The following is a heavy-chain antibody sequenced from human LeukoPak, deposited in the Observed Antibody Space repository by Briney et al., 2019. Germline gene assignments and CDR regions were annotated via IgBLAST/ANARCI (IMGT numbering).Heavy chain of an antibody. J-gene: IGHJ4*02. D-gene: IGHD1-26*01. CDR2: ISSSSSYI. CDR3: ARGDGRGSYKDYYFDY. CDR1: GFTFSIYT. V-gene: IGHV3-21*01. Sequence: GGSLRLSCAASGFTFSIYTINWVRQAPGKGLEWVSSISSSSSYIYYADSVKGRHTISRDNAKNSLYLQMNSLRAEDTAVYYCARGDGRGSYKDYYFDYWGQGTLVTVSS.